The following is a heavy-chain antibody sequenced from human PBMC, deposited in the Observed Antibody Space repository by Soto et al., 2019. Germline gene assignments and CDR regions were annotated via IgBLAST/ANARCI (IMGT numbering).Heavy chain of an antibody. CDR1: SESFSGYY. D-gene: IGHD3-22*01. Sequence: SETLSLTCAVYSESFSGYYWSWIRQSPGKGLEWIGTIFYSGGTFYTPSLKSRVTMSVDTSNNQFSLKLSSVTAADTAVYYCARQASGYYYGWFDPWGQGTLVTVSS. CDR2: IFYSGGT. V-gene: IGHV4-34*12. CDR3: ARQASGYYYGWFDP. J-gene: IGHJ5*02.